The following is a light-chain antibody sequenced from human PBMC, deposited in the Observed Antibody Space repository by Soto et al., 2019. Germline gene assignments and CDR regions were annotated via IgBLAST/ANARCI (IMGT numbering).Light chain of an antibody. J-gene: IGKJ4*01. CDR2: WAS. Sequence: DIVMTQSPDSLAVSLGERATINCKSSRSVLYSSNNKNYLAWYQQKPGQPPKLLIYWASTRESGVPDRFSGSGSGTDFTLTISSLQAEDVAVYFCKQYYSTQLTFGGGTKVEIK. CDR3: KQYYSTQLT. CDR1: RSVLYSSNNKNY. V-gene: IGKV4-1*01.